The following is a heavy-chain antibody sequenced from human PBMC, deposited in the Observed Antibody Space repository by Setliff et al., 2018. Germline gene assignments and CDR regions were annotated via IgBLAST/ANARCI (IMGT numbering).Heavy chain of an antibody. D-gene: IGHD1-26*01. Sequence: GGSLRLSCAASGFAFSTYSMNWVRQAPGKGLEWVSTIDLNSTYIFYADSVKGRFTVSRDNAKNSLYLQMNSLRAEDTAMYYCVKDPNDVGGVAFDIWGQGTMVTVSS. CDR3: VKDPNDVGGVAFDI. J-gene: IGHJ3*02. V-gene: IGHV3-21*04. CDR1: GFAFSTYS. CDR2: IDLNSTYI.